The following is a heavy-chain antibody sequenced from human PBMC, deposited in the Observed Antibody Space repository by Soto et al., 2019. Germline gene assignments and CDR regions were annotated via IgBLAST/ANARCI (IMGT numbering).Heavy chain of an antibody. V-gene: IGHV3-11*06. CDR1: GFNFSNYY. CDR2: ISIRASYT. J-gene: IGHJ5*02. CDR3: ARRQPMLVLDT. D-gene: IGHD3-10*01. Sequence: QLVEIGGGLVNPGESLRLSCAASGFNFSNYYMAWVRQAPGKGLEWISYISIRASYTKYADSVEGRFTVARDNANGSLYLQMNSLRVEDTGIYYCARRQPMLVLDTWGQGTLVTVSS.